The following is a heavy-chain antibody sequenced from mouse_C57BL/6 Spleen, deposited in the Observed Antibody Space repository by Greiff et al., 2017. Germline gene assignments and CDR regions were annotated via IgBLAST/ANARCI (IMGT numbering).Heavy chain of an antibody. Sequence: QVQLQQPGAELVRPGTSVKLSCKASGYTFTSYWMHWVKQRPGQGLEWIGVIDPSDSYTNYNQKFKGKATLTVDTSSSTAYMQLSSLTSEDSAVYYCARPDYDVDYWGQGTTLTVAS. CDR3: ARPDYDVDY. CDR2: IDPSDSYT. D-gene: IGHD2-4*01. J-gene: IGHJ2*01. V-gene: IGHV1-59*01. CDR1: GYTFTSYW.